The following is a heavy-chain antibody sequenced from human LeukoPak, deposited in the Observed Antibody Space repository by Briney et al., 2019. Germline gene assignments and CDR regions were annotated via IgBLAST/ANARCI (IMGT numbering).Heavy chain of an antibody. V-gene: IGHV3-21*01. CDR3: ARVGGITLALAPSPFPDYNYYYMDV. Sequence: GGSLRLSCAASGFTFSSYSMNWVRRASGKGLEWVSSISSSSSYIYYTDSVKGRFTISRDNAKKSLYLQMNSLRAEDTAVYYCARVGGITLALAPSPFPDYNYYYMDVWGKGTTVTVSS. CDR2: ISSSSSYI. CDR1: GFTFSSYS. J-gene: IGHJ6*03. D-gene: IGHD3-10*01.